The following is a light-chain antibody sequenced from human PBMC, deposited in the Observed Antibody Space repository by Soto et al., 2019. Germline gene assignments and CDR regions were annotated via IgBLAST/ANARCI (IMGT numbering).Light chain of an antibody. CDR2: KAS. J-gene: IGKJ1*01. CDR1: QNISRY. V-gene: IGKV1-5*03. CDR3: QQYKSYWT. Sequence: DIQMTQSPSTLSASVGDRVTVTCRASQNISRYLAWYQQKPGKAPKILIHKASSLKSGVPSRFSGSGSGTEFTLTISSLQPDDFATYYCQQYKSYWTFGQGTKVEIK.